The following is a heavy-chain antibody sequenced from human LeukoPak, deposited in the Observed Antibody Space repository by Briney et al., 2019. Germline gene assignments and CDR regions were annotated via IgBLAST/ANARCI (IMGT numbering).Heavy chain of an antibody. CDR2: ISGSGGST. CDR1: GLTFSSYA. Sequence: GGSLRLSCAASGLTFSSYAMSWVRQAPGKGLEWVSAISGSGGSTYYVDSVKGRFTISRDNSKNTLYLQMNSLRAEDTAVYYCAREIVLMVYAHSDDYWGQGTLVTVSS. V-gene: IGHV3-23*01. D-gene: IGHD2-8*01. CDR3: AREIVLMVYAHSDDY. J-gene: IGHJ4*02.